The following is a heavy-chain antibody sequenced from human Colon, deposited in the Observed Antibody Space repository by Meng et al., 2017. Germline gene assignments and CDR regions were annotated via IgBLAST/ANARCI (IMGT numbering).Heavy chain of an antibody. CDR1: GYTFTGYY. V-gene: IGHV1-2*06. J-gene: IGHJ4*02. CDR2: IHPNTGGT. Sequence: QVQRVQAGAEGKKPGASVKVSCKASGYTFTGYYIHWVRQAPGQGLEWMGRIHPNTGGTNYAQTFQGRVTLTRDTSINTAYMDLSSLRSDDAAVYFCAKGGHAGHDALLDYWGQGTLVTVSS. CDR3: AKGGHAGHDALLDY. D-gene: IGHD5-12*01.